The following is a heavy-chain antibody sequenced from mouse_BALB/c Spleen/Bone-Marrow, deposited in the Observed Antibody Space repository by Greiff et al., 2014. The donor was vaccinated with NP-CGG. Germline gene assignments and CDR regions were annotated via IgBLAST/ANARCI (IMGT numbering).Heavy chain of an antibody. CDR2: INPSNGRT. D-gene: IGHD2-10*01. J-gene: IGHJ4*01. CDR3: AIGLLGDY. V-gene: IGHV1S81*02. Sequence: QVPLQQSGAEMGKPGASGKLSCQASCYTFPNYWVHWGEKRPGQGLEWIGEINPSNGRTNYNEKFKSKATLTVDKSSSTAYMQLSSLTSEDSAVYYCAIGLLGDYWGQGTSVTVSS. CDR1: CYTFPNYW.